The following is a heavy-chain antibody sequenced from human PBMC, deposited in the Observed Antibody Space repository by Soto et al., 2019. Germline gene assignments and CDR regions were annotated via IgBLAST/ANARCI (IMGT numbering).Heavy chain of an antibody. CDR3: AGYSNYYYGMDV. D-gene: IGHD4-4*01. CDR2: IIPIFGTA. J-gene: IGHJ6*02. V-gene: IGHV1-69*01. Sequence: SVKFSCKASGGTFSSYAISWVRQAPGQGLEWMGGIIPIFGTANYAQKFQGRVTITADESTSTAYMELSSLRSEDTAVYYCAGYSNYYYGMDVWGQGTTVTVSS. CDR1: GGTFSSYA.